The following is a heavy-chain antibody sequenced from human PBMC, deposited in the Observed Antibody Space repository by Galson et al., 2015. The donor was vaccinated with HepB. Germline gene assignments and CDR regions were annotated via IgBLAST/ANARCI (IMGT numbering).Heavy chain of an antibody. J-gene: IGHJ4*02. CDR1: GFSVTTGGVG. D-gene: IGHD3-22*01. CDR2: IFWNDDK. Sequence: PALVKPTQTLTLTCTFSGFSVTTGGVGVGWIRQPPGKALEWLALIFWNDDKFYSPSLKNRLTITKDTSKNQVVLTLSNMDPVDSATYYCAHRNYYDSSGYPFDYWGPGTPVIVSS. V-gene: IGHV2-5*01. CDR3: AHRNYYDSSGYPFDY.